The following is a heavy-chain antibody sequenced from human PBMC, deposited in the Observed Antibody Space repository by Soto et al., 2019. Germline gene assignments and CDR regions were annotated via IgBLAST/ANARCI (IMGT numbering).Heavy chain of an antibody. CDR3: ARDPGPRITIFGVVIIGLAPFDY. D-gene: IGHD3-3*01. CDR1: GYTFTSYG. Sequence: ASVKVSCKASGYTFTSYGISWVRQAPGQGLEWMGWISAYNGNTNYAQKLQGRVTMTTDTSTSTAYMELRSLRSDDTAAYYCARDPGPRITIFGVVIIGLAPFDYWGQGTLVTVSS. CDR2: ISAYNGNT. J-gene: IGHJ4*02. V-gene: IGHV1-18*01.